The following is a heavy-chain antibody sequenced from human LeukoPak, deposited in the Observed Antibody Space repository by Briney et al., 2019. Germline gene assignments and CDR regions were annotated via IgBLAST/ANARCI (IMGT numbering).Heavy chain of an antibody. Sequence: SETLSLTCTVSGDSNSSGPYYWSWIRQPAGKGLEWIGRIYSGGNTHYNPSLKSRVTISVDTSKNQFSLQLSPVTAADTAIYYCAREGSIHCYESSGYLGYWGRGTLVTVSS. J-gene: IGHJ4*02. CDR3: AREGSIHCYESSGYLGY. D-gene: IGHD3-22*01. CDR1: GDSNSSGPYY. V-gene: IGHV4-61*02. CDR2: IYSGGNT.